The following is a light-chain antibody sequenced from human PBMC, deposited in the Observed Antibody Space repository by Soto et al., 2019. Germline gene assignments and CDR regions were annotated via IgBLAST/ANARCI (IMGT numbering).Light chain of an antibody. CDR1: QTIRSW. J-gene: IGKJ1*01. V-gene: IGKV1-5*03. Sequence: DIQMPQSPSTLSASVGAPVPVTGRARQTIRSWLAWYQQNPGKAPKLLIYKASTLKSGVPSRFSGSGSGTQFTLTISSLQSEDFAVYYCQQYNNWPPAWTFGQGTKVDIK. CDR2: KAS. CDR3: QQYNNWPPAWT.